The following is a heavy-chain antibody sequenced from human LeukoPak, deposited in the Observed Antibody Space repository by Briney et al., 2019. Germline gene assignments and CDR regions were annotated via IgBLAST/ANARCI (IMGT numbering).Heavy chain of an antibody. D-gene: IGHD3-10*01. V-gene: IGHV4-31*01. CDR3: ARGEYYGSGSYYPGDY. CDR2: IHNSGST. J-gene: IGHJ4*02. CDR1: GGSISSGGYY. Sequence: SETLSLTCTVPGGSISSGGYYWSWIRQHPGKGLEWIGYIHNSGSTYYNPSLKSPVSISVDTSKSHFSLRLSSVTAADTAVYYCARGEYYGSGSYYPGDYWGQGTLVTVSS.